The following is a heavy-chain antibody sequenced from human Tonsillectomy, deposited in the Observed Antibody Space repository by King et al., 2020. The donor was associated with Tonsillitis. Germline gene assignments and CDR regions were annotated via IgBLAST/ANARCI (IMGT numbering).Heavy chain of an antibody. Sequence: VQLVESGGGLVKPGGSLRLSCAASGLTFSNAWMNWVRQAPGKGLEWVGRVKSKIDGGTTDYAAPVKGRFTISRDDSKNTLYLHMNSLKIEDTAVYYCTTAYYDFWSGYYNNYFYYMDVWGKGTTVTVSS. V-gene: IGHV3-15*01. J-gene: IGHJ6*03. CDR1: GLTFSNAW. D-gene: IGHD3-3*01. CDR3: TTAYYDFWSGYYNNYFYYMDV. CDR2: VKSKIDGGTT.